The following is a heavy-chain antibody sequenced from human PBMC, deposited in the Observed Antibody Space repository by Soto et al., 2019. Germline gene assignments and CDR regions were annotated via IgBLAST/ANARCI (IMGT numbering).Heavy chain of an antibody. J-gene: IGHJ6*02. CDR3: ARGQRRYYYYYGMDV. Sequence: PSETLSLTCAVYGGSFSGYYWSWIRQPPGKGLEWIGEINHSGSTNYNPSLKSRVTISVDTSKNQFSLKLSSVTAADTAVYYCARGQRRYYYYYGMDVWGQGTTVTV. V-gene: IGHV4-34*01. CDR1: GGSFSGYY. CDR2: INHSGST.